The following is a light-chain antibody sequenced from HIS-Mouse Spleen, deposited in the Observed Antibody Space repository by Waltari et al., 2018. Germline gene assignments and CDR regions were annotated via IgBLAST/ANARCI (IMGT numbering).Light chain of an antibody. V-gene: IGKV2-28*01. J-gene: IGKJ2*01. CDR1: QSLLHSNGYNY. CDR3: MQALQTPPTYT. CDR2: LGS. Sequence: DIVMTQSPLSLPVTPGEPASISCRSSQSLLHSNGYNYLYWYLQKPGQSPQLLIYLGSNRASGVPDRFSGSGSGTDFTLKISRVEAEDVGVYYCMQALQTPPTYTFGQGTKLEIK.